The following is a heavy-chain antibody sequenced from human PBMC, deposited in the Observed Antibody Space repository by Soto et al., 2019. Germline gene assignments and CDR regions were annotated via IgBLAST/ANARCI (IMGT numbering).Heavy chain of an antibody. V-gene: IGHV1-69*12. CDR1: GGTFSSYA. D-gene: IGHD2-15*01. CDR3: ARNMAVVVAATEGDAFDI. CDR2: IIPIFGTA. J-gene: IGHJ3*02. Sequence: QVQLVQSGAEVKKPGSSVKVSCKASGGTFSSYAISWVRQAPGQGLEWMGGIIPIFGTANYAQKFQGRVTITADESPSTAYMELSSLRSEDTAVYYCARNMAVVVAATEGDAFDIWGQGTMVTVSS.